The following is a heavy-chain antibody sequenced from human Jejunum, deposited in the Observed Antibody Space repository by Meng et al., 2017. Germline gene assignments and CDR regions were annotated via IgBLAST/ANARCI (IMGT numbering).Heavy chain of an antibody. D-gene: IGHD1-14*01. CDR1: GVSTTAPFY. CDR3: ARAIRERYFDS. CDR2: VWPSGAT. Sequence: QLHLQDSGPGRVKPSGTLSLTCTVSGVSTTAPFYWTWIRQAPGKGLEWIGEVWPSGATYYNPSLSSRITISIDTSNNQFSLEVAFLTAADTAVYYCARAIRERYFDSWGQGTLVTVSS. J-gene: IGHJ4*02. V-gene: IGHV4-4*02.